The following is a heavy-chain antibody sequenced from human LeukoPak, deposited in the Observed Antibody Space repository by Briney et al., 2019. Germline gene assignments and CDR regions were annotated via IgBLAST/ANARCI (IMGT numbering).Heavy chain of an antibody. V-gene: IGHV4-34*01. J-gene: IGHJ3*02. CDR2: INHSGST. Sequence: SETLSLTCAVYGGSFSGYYWSWIRQPPGKGLEWIGEINHSGSTNYNPSLKSRVTISVDTSKNQSSLKLSSVTAADTAVYYCAIKYSRGPNAFDIWGQGTMVTVSS. CDR1: GGSFSGYY. CDR3: AIKYSRGPNAFDI. D-gene: IGHD6-6*01.